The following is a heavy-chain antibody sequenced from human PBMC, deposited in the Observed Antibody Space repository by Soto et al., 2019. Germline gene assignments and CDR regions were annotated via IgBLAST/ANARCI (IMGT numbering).Heavy chain of an antibody. D-gene: IGHD1-1*01. V-gene: IGHV3-64*01. J-gene: IGHJ4*02. CDR3: ARDGMSRPRWVFDY. CDR1: GFTFGSYP. CDR2: ISTNGDST. Sequence: EVQLVESGGGLVQPGGSLRLSCAASGFTFGSYPMHWVRQAPGKGLEYVSAISTNGDSTFYANSVKGRFTISRDNSKNTLYLQMGSLRAEDVGVYCLARDGMSRPRWVFDYWGQGTLVTASS.